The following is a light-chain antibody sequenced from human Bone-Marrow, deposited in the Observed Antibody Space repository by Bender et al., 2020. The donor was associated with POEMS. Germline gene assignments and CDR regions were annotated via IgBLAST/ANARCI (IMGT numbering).Light chain of an antibody. Sequence: QSVLTQPPSVSGAPGQRVTISCTGSNSNIGAGYDVHWYQQSPGTAPKLLIYANNNRPSGVPDRFSGSKSGTSASLAITGLQAEDEAEYYCQSYDSRVNVFVVFGGGTKLTVL. V-gene: IGLV1-40*01. CDR1: NSNIGAGYD. CDR3: QSYDSRVNVFVV. J-gene: IGLJ2*01. CDR2: ANN.